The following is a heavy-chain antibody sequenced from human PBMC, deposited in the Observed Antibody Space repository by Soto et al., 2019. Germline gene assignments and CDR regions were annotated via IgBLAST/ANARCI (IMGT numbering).Heavy chain of an antibody. D-gene: IGHD4-17*01. CDR2: IKSKTDGGTT. CDR1: GFTFTNAW. CDR3: TTDESATVVTFSYGMDV. J-gene: IGHJ6*02. V-gene: IGHV3-15*07. Sequence: VQLVESGGGLVKPGGSLRLSCAASGFTFTNAWMNWVRLAPGKGLEWVGRIKSKTDGGTTDYAAPVKGRFTISRDDSKDTLYLQMNSLKSEDTAVYYCTTDESATVVTFSYGMDVWGQGTTVTVSS.